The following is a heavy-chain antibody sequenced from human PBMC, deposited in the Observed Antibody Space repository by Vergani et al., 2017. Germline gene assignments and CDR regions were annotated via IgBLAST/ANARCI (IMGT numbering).Heavy chain of an antibody. J-gene: IGHJ4*02. CDR3: ARDRGGLGYFDY. V-gene: IGHV4-59*01. CDR2: IYYSGST. CDR1: GGSISSYY. D-gene: IGHD4-23*01. Sequence: QVQLQESGPGLVKPSETLSLTCPVSGGSISSYYWSWIRQPPGKGLEWIGYIYYSGSTNYNPSLKSRVTISVDTSKNQFSLKLSSVTAADTAVYYCARDRGGLGYFDYWGQGTLVTVSS.